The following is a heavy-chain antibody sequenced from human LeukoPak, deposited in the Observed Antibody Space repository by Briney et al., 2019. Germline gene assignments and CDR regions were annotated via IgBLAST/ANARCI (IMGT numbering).Heavy chain of an antibody. CDR3: ARTVTTHPIYYYYMDV. J-gene: IGHJ6*03. CDR1: GYTFTSYG. V-gene: IGHV1-18*01. Sequence: ASVKVSCKASGYTFTSYGISWVRQAPGQGLEWMGWISAYNGNTNYAQKLQGRVTMTTDTSTSTAYMELRSLRSDDTAVYYCARTVTTHPIYYYYMDVWGKGTTVTVSS. D-gene: IGHD4-17*01. CDR2: ISAYNGNT.